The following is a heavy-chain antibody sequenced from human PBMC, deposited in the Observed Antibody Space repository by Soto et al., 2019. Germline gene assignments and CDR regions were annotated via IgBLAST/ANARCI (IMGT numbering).Heavy chain of an antibody. CDR1: GFTFSIYW. CDR3: ARLVLPLNYYYYYYMDV. Sequence: GGSLRLSCAASGFTFSIYWMSWFRQAPGKGLEWVANIKQDGSEKYYVDSVKGRFTISRDNAKNSLYLQMNSLRAEDTAVYYCARLVLPLNYYYYYYMDVWGKGTTVTVSS. V-gene: IGHV3-7*01. J-gene: IGHJ6*03. CDR2: IKQDGSEK.